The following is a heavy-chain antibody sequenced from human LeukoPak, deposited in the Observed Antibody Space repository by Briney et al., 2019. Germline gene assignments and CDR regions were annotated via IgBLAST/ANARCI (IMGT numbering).Heavy chain of an antibody. CDR3: AKDSHVRSSSTVTTGGVDS. D-gene: IGHD4-17*01. CDR2: ISNSAGNV. V-gene: IGHV3-23*01. CDR1: GFTFSSYA. J-gene: IGHJ4*02. Sequence: GGSLRLSCVASGFTFSSYAMSWVRKTPGKGLEWVSVISNSAGNVYYADSVKGRFTISRDNSKNTLYLQMNSLRAEDTAVYYCAKDSHVRSSSTVTTGGVDSWGQGTLVTVSS.